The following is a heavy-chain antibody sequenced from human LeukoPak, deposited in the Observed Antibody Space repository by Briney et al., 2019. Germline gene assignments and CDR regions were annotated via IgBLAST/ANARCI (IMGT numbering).Heavy chain of an antibody. D-gene: IGHD2-2*02. CDR1: GGSISSYY. Sequence: SETLSLTCTVSGGSISSYYWSWIRQPPGKGLEWIGYISYSGSTNYNPSLKSRVTISVDTSKNQFSLKLSSVTAADTAVYYCARGVYCSSTSCYTAVDYWGQGTLVTVSS. V-gene: IGHV4-59*01. CDR2: ISYSGST. J-gene: IGHJ4*02. CDR3: ARGVYCSSTSCYTAVDY.